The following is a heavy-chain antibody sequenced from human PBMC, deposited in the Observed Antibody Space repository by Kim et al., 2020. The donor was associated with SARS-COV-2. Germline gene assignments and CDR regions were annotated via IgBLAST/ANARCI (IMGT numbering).Heavy chain of an antibody. D-gene: IGHD2-2*01. CDR3: ARDIVVVPAAIYDKPYYYYGMDV. Sequence: GGSLRLSCAASGFTFSSYSMNWVRQAPGKGLEWVSSISSSSSYIYYADSVKGRFTISRDNAKNSLYLQMNSLRAEDTAVYYCARDIVVVPAAIYDKPYYYYGMDVWGQGTTVTVSS. CDR1: GFTFSSYS. J-gene: IGHJ6*02. CDR2: ISSSSSYI. V-gene: IGHV3-21*01.